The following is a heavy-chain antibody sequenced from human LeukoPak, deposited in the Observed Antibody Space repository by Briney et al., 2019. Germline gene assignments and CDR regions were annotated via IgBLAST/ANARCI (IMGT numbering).Heavy chain of an antibody. CDR3: ARQSYSHGLL. J-gene: IGHJ4*02. CDR1: GGSISSSSYY. Sequence: SETLSLTCTVSGGSISSSSYYWGWIRQPPGKGLEWIGSIYYSGTTYFNPSLKSRVAISLDMSKNQFSLNLTSVNVADTAVYYCARQSYSHGLLWGQGTLSTVSS. V-gene: IGHV4-39*01. D-gene: IGHD1-26*01. CDR2: IYYSGTT.